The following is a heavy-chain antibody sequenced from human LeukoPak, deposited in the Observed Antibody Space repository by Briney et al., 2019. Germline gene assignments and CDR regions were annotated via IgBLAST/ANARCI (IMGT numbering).Heavy chain of an antibody. J-gene: IGHJ4*02. CDR3: ARLSVTTQTDDY. V-gene: IGHV1-2*02. Sequence: ASVKVSCKASGYTFTDYYIHWMRQAPGQGLEWMGWINPKRGVTTYAQKFQGRVTMTRDTSISTAYMELSRLRSDDTAVYYCARLSVTTQTDDYWGQGTLVTVSS. CDR2: INPKRGVT. D-gene: IGHD4-17*01. CDR1: GYTFTDYY.